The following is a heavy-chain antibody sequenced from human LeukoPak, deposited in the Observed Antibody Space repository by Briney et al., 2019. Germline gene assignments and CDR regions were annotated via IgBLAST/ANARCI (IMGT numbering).Heavy chain of an antibody. CDR1: GYSFTSSG. V-gene: IGHV1-18*01. Sequence: ASVKISCKGVGYSFTSSGISWVRQAPGQGLEWMGWISGDNDHTNYAQKIKGRVTMTTDTSTSTAYMELRSLRSDDTAVYYCARVVRAAAATGQFDCWGQGTLVTASS. CDR3: ARVVRAAAATGQFDC. D-gene: IGHD6-13*01. J-gene: IGHJ4*02. CDR2: ISGDNDHT.